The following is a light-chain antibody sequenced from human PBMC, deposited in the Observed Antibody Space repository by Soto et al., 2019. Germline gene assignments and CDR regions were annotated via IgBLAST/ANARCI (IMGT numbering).Light chain of an antibody. CDR1: SSDVGGYNY. CDR2: EVS. Sequence: QSVLTQPPSASGSFGQSVTISCTGTSSDVGGYNYVSWYQQHPGKAPKLMIYEVSERPSGAPDRLSGSKSGNTASLTVSGLQADDEADYYCSSYSGTNYHYVFGTG. J-gene: IGLJ1*01. CDR3: SSYSGTNYHYV. V-gene: IGLV2-8*01.